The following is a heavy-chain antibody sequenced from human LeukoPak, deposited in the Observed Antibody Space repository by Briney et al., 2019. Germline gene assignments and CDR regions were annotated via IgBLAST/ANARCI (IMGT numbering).Heavy chain of an antibody. CDR1: GGTFSSYA. Sequence: GAPVKVSCKASGGTFSSYAISWVRQAPGQGLEWMGRIIPILGIANYAQKFQGRVTITADKSTSTAYMELSSLRSEDTAVYYCASPLGRQLWLSGMDVWGQGTTVTVSS. CDR3: ASPLGRQLWLSGMDV. J-gene: IGHJ6*02. V-gene: IGHV1-69*04. CDR2: IIPILGIA. D-gene: IGHD5-18*01.